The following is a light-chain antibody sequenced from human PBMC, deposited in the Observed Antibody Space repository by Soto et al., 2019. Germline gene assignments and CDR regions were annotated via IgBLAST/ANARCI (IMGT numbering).Light chain of an antibody. V-gene: IGKV1-8*01. CDR3: QQYYSYPLT. Sequence: AIRMTQSPSSLSASTGDRVTITCQASQGISSYLAWYQQKPGKAPKLLIYAASTLQSGVPSRFSGSGSGTDFTLTISCLQSKDFATYYCQQYYSYPLTFGGGTKVDIK. CDR1: QGISSY. J-gene: IGKJ4*01. CDR2: AAS.